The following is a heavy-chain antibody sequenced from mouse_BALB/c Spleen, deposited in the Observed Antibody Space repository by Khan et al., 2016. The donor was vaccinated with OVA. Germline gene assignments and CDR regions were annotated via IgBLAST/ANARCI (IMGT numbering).Heavy chain of an antibody. J-gene: IGHJ1*01. D-gene: IGHD2-1*01. V-gene: IGHV5-17*02. Sequence: EVELVESGGGLVQPGGSRKLSCAASGFTFSSFGMHWVRQAPKKGLEWVAYMSSGSSIIYYVDTVKGRFTISRDNPKNTLFLQMTSLRSEDTAMYYCVRSDGNFHWYFDVWGAGTSVTVSS. CDR3: VRSDGNFHWYFDV. CDR1: GFTFSSFG. CDR2: MSSGSSII.